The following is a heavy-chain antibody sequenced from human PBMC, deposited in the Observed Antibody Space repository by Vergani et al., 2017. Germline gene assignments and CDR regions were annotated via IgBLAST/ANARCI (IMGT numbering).Heavy chain of an antibody. J-gene: IGHJ6*02. Sequence: QVQLVQSGAEVKKPGATVKVSCKGSGYTFTSFGISWVRLAPGQGLEWLGWMNPNSGNTGYAQKFQGRVTITRNTSISTAYMELSSLRSEDTAVYYCARLRIVGATDYYYGMDVWGQGTTVTVSS. D-gene: IGHD1-26*01. CDR2: MNPNSGNT. CDR1: GYTFTSFG. V-gene: IGHV1-8*01. CDR3: ARLRIVGATDYYYGMDV.